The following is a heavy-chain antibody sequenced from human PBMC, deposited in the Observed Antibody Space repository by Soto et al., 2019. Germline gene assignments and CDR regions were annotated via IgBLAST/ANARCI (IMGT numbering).Heavy chain of an antibody. CDR1: GFTFSSYA. CDR2: ISSNGGST. V-gene: IGHV3-64D*06. CDR3: VKDIVVVPAAIYYYYYGMDV. J-gene: IGHJ6*02. D-gene: IGHD2-2*01. Sequence: GVSLRLSCSASGFTFSSYAMHWVRQAPGKGLEYVSAISSNGGSTYYADSVKGRFTISRDNSKNTLYLQMSSLRAEDTAVYYCVKDIVVVPAAIYYYYYGMDVWGQGTTVTVSS.